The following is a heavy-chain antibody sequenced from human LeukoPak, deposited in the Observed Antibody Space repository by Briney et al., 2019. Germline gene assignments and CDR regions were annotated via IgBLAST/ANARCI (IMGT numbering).Heavy chain of an antibody. CDR1: GFTFSDYY. Sequence: PGGSLRLSCAASGFTFSDYYMSWIRQAPGKGLEWVSYISSSGSTIYYADSVKGRFTISRDNAKNSLYLQMNSLRAEDTAVYYCARDVAGDIAAAGTEGAFDIWGQGTMVTVSS. CDR3: ARDVAGDIAAAGTEGAFDI. D-gene: IGHD6-13*01. V-gene: IGHV3-11*04. J-gene: IGHJ3*02. CDR2: ISSSGSTI.